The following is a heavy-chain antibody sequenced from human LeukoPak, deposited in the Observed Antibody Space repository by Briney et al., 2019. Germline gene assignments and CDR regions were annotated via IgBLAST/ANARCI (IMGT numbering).Heavy chain of an antibody. J-gene: IGHJ5*02. Sequence: LETLSLTCVVYSGSFSGFYWSWIRQPPGKGLEWIGSMSYSGRTYYNPSLKTRVTVSLGTSKNQFSLNLISVTAADTAVYYCARSPQGTATTANWLDPWGQGTLVTVSS. V-gene: IGHV4-34*01. CDR2: MSYSGRT. D-gene: IGHD4-17*01. CDR3: ARSPQGTATTANWLDP. CDR1: SGSFSGFY.